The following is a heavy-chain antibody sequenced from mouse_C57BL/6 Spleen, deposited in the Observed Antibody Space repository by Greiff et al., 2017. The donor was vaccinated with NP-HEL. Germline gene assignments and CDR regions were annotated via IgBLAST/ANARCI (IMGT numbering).Heavy chain of an antibody. D-gene: IGHD1-1*01. CDR2: INPNYGTT. Sequence: VQLKESGPELVTPGASVKISCKASGYSFTDYNMNWVKQSNGKSLEWIGVINPNYGTTSYNQKFKGKATLTVEQSSRTDYMQLNSLTSEDSAVYYCARYYYGFGYWGQGTTLTVSS. CDR3: ARYYYGFGY. V-gene: IGHV1-39*01. J-gene: IGHJ2*01. CDR1: GYSFTDYN.